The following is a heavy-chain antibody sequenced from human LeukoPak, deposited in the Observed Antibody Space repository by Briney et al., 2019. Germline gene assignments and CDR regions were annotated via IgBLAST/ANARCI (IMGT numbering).Heavy chain of an antibody. J-gene: IGHJ5*02. D-gene: IGHD3-9*01. V-gene: IGHV3-23*05. CDR1: GLTFSSYN. Sequence: GGSLRLSCVASGLTFSSYNMICVRQAPGKGLEWVSGLSGSGRATYYTHSVKGRFTISRENSKNRMFLHMNSLRVDDTAVYYCARQRVMLTGTGGTWIDPWGQGTLVTVSS. CDR3: ARQRVMLTGTGGTWIDP. CDR2: LSGSGRAT.